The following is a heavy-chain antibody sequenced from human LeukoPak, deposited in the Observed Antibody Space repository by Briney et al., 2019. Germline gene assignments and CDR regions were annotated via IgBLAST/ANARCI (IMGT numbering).Heavy chain of an antibody. Sequence: PGGSLRLSCATSGFGISSNYMSWVRQPPGKGLEWIGSIYHSGSTYYNPSLKSRVTISVDTSKDQFSLKLRSVTAADTAVYYCARGQARLSWFDPWGQGTLVTVSS. CDR2: IYHSGST. CDR1: GFGISSNY. V-gene: IGHV4-38-2*01. D-gene: IGHD6-19*01. J-gene: IGHJ5*02. CDR3: ARGQARLSWFDP.